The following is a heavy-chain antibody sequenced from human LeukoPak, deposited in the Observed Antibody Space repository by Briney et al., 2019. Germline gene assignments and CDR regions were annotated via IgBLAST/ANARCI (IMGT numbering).Heavy chain of an antibody. CDR2: TRKTTDGGTT. J-gene: IGHJ4*02. CDR3: GGYSDTY. D-gene: IGHD4-23*01. V-gene: IGHV3-15*01. Sequence: PGGSLRLSCAASGFTFSNAWMSWVRQAPGKGLEWVGRTRKTTDGGTTDYTAPVRGRFTISRDDSKNTLYLEMNSLKTEDTAVYYCGGYSDTYWGQGSLVTVSS. CDR1: GFTFSNAW.